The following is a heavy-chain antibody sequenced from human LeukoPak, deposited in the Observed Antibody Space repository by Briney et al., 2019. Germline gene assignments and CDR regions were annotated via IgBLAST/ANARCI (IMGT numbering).Heavy chain of an antibody. V-gene: IGHV3-23*01. CDR1: GFTFSSYA. CDR3: AKVRSGYDSRYCSGGSCYPPYYYMDV. J-gene: IGHJ6*03. D-gene: IGHD2-15*01. CDR2: ISGSGGST. Sequence: PGGSLRLSCAASGFTFSSYAMSWVRQAPGKGLEWVSAISGSGGSTYYADSVKGRFTISRDNSKNTLYLQMNSLRAEDTAVYYCAKVRSGYDSRYCSGGSCYPPYYYMDVWGKGTTVTVSS.